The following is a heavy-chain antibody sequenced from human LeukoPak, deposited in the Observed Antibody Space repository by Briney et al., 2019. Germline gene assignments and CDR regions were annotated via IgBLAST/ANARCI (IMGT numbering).Heavy chain of an antibody. D-gene: IGHD3-22*01. Sequence: GESLKISCKGSGYSFTSYWITWVRQMPGKGLEWLGRIDPSDSYTDYSPSFQGHVTISADKSISTAYLQWSSLKASDTAMYYCAIDPYYYDGSGSLDYWGQGTLVTVSS. CDR3: AIDPYYYDGSGSLDY. CDR1: GYSFTSYW. V-gene: IGHV5-10-1*01. J-gene: IGHJ4*02. CDR2: IDPSDSYT.